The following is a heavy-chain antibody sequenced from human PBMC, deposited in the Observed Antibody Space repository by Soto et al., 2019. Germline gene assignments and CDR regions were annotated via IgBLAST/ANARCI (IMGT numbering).Heavy chain of an antibody. J-gene: IGHJ4*02. CDR1: GYTFTSYG. Sequence: QVQLVQSGAEVKKPGASVKVSCKASGYTFTSYGISWVRQAPGQGLEWMGWISAYNGNTNYAQKLQGRVTMTTDTSAGTPYMEVGGLGGGDRGVYYWGGGDMGATRGGGGTDYWGQGTLVTVSS. CDR3: GGGDMGATRGGGGTDY. V-gene: IGHV1-18*01. CDR2: ISAYNGNT. D-gene: IGHD5-12*01.